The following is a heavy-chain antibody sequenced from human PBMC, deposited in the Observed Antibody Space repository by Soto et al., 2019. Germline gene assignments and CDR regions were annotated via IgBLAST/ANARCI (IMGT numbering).Heavy chain of an antibody. Sequence: EVQLVESGGGLVQPGGSLRLSCAASGFTFSNYWMHWVRQAPGKGLVWVSRLNSDGSSTSYADSVKGRFTISRDNARNTLYLQMNSLRAEDTAVYYCAREYLSGNYGMDVWGQGTTVTVSS. V-gene: IGHV3-74*01. CDR3: AREYLSGNYGMDV. J-gene: IGHJ6*02. CDR2: LNSDGSST. D-gene: IGHD3-10*01. CDR1: GFTFSNYW.